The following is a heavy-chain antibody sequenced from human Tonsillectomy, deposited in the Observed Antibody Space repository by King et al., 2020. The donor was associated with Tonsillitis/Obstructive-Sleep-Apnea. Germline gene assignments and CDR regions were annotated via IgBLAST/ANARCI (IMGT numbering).Heavy chain of an antibody. V-gene: IGHV2-5*02. Sequence: ITLKESGPALLKPTQTLTLTCTFSGFSLTTTAVGVGWIRQPPGKALQWLALIYWDDNKHYNPSLKSRLTITKDTSRNQVVLTMTNVDPVDTATYYCAHNMGILLDLYFDYWGQGIQVTVSS. J-gene: IGHJ4*02. CDR2: IYWDDNK. CDR3: AHNMGILLDLYFDY. D-gene: IGHD7-27*01. CDR1: GFSLTTTAVG.